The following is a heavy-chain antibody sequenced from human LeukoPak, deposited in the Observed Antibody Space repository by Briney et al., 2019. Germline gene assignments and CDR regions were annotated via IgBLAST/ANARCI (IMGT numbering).Heavy chain of an antibody. Sequence: SVKVSCKASEYTFTSYDINWVRQATGQGLEWMGGIIPIFGTANYAQKFQGRVTITADESTSTAYMELSSLRSEDTAVYYCARDRGITGTYDYWGQGTLVTVSS. V-gene: IGHV1-69*13. CDR2: IIPIFGTA. D-gene: IGHD1-20*01. J-gene: IGHJ4*02. CDR1: EYTFTSYD. CDR3: ARDRGITGTYDY.